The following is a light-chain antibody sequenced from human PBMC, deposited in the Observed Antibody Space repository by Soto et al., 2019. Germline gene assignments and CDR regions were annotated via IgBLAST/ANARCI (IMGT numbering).Light chain of an antibody. CDR3: QSYDSSNVV. V-gene: IGLV6-57*02. J-gene: IGLJ2*01. CDR2: EDN. Sequence: NFMLTQPHSVSESPGKTVTICCTGSSGSIASNYVQWYQQRPGSAPTTVIYEDNQRPSGVPDRFSGSIDSSSNSASLTISGLKTEDEADYYCQSYDSSNVVFGGGTKLTVL. CDR1: SGSIASNY.